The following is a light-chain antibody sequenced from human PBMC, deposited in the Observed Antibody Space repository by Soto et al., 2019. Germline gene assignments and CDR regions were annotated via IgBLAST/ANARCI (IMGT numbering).Light chain of an antibody. CDR3: SSYTSSSTRV. V-gene: IGLV2-14*01. Sequence: QSALTQPASVSGSPGQSITISCTGTSSDVGRYNYVSWYQQHPDKAPKLMIYDVNNRPSGVSNRFSCSKSGNTASLTISGLQAEDEADYYCSSYTSSSTRVFGTGTKLTVL. CDR2: DVN. J-gene: IGLJ1*01. CDR1: SSDVGRYNY.